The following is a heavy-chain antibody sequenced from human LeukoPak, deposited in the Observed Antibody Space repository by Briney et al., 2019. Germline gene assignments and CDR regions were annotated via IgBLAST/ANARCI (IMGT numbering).Heavy chain of an antibody. CDR3: ARDLALYSSSCQPGR. Sequence: ASVKVSCKASGYTFTGYYMHWVRQAPGQGLEWMGWINPNSGGTNYAQKFQGRVTMTRDTSISTAYMELSRLRSDDTAVYYCARDLALYSSSCQPGRWGQGTLVTVSS. D-gene: IGHD6-13*01. CDR2: INPNSGGT. CDR1: GYTFTGYY. V-gene: IGHV1-2*02. J-gene: IGHJ4*02.